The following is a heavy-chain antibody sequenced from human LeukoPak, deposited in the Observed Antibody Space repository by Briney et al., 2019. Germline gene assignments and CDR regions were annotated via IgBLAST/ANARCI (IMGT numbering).Heavy chain of an antibody. CDR3: ARDVGLTYYDILTGQDIYYYYYMDV. CDR1: GFTFSSYW. D-gene: IGHD3-9*01. V-gene: IGHV3-7*01. CDR2: IKQDGSEK. Sequence: PGGSLRLSCAASGFTFSSYWMSWVRQAPGKGLEWVANIKQDGSEKYYVDSVKGRFTISRDNAKNSLYLQMNSLRAEDTAVYYCARDVGLTYYDILTGQDIYYYYYMDVWGKGTTVTVSS. J-gene: IGHJ6*03.